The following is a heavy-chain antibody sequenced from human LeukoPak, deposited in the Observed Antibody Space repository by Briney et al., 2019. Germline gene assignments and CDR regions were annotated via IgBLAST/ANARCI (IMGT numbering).Heavy chain of an antibody. CDR2: INPNSGGT. J-gene: IGHJ4*02. V-gene: IGHV1-2*02. Sequence: GASVKVSCKASGYTFTGYYMHWVRQAPGQGLEWMGWINPNSGGTNYAQKFQGRVTMTRDTSISTAYMELSRLRSDDTAVYYCAREYSSGWYYLDYWGQGTLVTVSS. D-gene: IGHD6-19*01. CDR3: AREYSSGWYYLDY. CDR1: GYTFTGYY.